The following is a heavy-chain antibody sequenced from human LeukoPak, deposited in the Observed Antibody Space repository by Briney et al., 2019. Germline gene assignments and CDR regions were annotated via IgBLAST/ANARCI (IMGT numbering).Heavy chain of an antibody. Sequence: GGSLRLSCPASGFSFSSYNMNWVRQAPGKGLEWLSYIDGSSGTIYYADSVKGRFTISRDNARNSLYLQMNSLRAEDTAVYYCARGRPYYYGSDRFTYWGQGTLVTVSS. D-gene: IGHD3-10*01. CDR1: GFSFSSYN. V-gene: IGHV3-48*04. J-gene: IGHJ4*02. CDR2: IDGSSGTI. CDR3: ARGRPYYYGSDRFTY.